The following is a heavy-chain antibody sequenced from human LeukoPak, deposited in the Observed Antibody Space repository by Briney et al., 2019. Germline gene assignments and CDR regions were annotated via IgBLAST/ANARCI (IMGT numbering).Heavy chain of an antibody. CDR3: ARGSKGTPLNY. CDR2: IYYSGST. Sequence: SETLSLTCTVSGGSISNYYWSWIRQPPGKGLEWIGYIYYSGSTNYNPSLKSRVTISVDTSKNQFSLKLSSVTAADTAVYYCARGSKGTPLNYWGQGTLVTVSS. CDR1: GGSISNYY. J-gene: IGHJ4*02. V-gene: IGHV4-59*01.